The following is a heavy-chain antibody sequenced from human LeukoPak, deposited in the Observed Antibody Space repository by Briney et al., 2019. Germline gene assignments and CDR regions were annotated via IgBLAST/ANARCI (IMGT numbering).Heavy chain of an antibody. CDR3: ARDAPHQRFDY. CDR2: IDLNTGDT. J-gene: IGHJ4*02. V-gene: IGHV1-2*02. Sequence: ASVKVSCKASGYTFIDYWIHWVRQAPGQGLEWMGRIDLNTGDTTYAQKFQGRVTMTRDTSISTVYLDLSGLGSDDTAVYYCARDAPHQRFDYWGQGTLVTVSS. CDR1: GYTFIDYW.